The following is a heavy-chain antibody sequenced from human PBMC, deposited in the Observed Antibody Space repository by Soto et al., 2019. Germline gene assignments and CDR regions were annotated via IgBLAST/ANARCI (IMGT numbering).Heavy chain of an antibody. CDR3: ARDIVGVLGATLHYYGMDV. J-gene: IGHJ6*02. V-gene: IGHV1-2*02. CDR1: GYTFTGYY. CDR2: INPNSGAT. D-gene: IGHD2-15*01. Sequence: ASVKVSCKASGYTFTGYYIQWVRQAPGQGLEWMGWINPNSGATEYAQKFQGRVTMSRDTSISTAYMELSRLRSDDTAVYYCARDIVGVLGATLHYYGMDVWGQGTTVTVSS.